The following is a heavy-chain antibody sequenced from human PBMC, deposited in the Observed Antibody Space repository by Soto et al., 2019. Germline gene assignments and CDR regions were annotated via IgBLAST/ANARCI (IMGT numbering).Heavy chain of an antibody. V-gene: IGHV1-8*01. CDR3: ARRKERSGPYYLDL. Sequence: ASVKVSCKASGFTFITYDFSWLRQCSGQGLEWMGWMNPNNGNAGFAQKFRGRINMTRNTSISTAYLELSSLRSDDSAVYFCARRKERSGPYYLDLWGQGTQVTVSS. D-gene: IGHD6-25*01. CDR2: MNPNNGNA. CDR1: GFTFITYD. J-gene: IGHJ4*02.